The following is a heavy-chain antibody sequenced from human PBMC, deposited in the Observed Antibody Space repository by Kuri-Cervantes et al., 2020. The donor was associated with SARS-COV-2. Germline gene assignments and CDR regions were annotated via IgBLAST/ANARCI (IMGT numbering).Heavy chain of an antibody. CDR2: ISSNGGGT. D-gene: IGHD1-26*01. J-gene: IGHJ4*02. V-gene: IGHV3-64D*08. Sequence: GESLKISCLASGFTFSNYAMHWVREAPGGGLEYVSAISSNGGGTYYADSVKGRFTISRDNSKNTLFLQMSSLRAEDTSIYYCVKVSRGSPEYYWGQGILVTVSS. CDR1: GFTFSNYA. CDR3: VKVSRGSPEYY.